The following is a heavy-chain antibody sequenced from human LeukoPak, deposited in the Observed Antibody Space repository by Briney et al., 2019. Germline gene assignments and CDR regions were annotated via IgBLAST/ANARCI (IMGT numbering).Heavy chain of an antibody. CDR1: GGSIYSHY. D-gene: IGHD6-19*01. J-gene: IGHJ4*02. Sequence: SETLSLTCGVSGGSIYSHYWGWIRQPPGKGLEWIGDIYYKGNANYNPSLKSRVTISLDTSKNHLSLTLTSVVAADTAIYYCMRRDTGWNYSDYWGQGILVTVSS. V-gene: IGHV4-59*08. CDR3: MRRDTGWNYSDY. CDR2: IYYKGNA.